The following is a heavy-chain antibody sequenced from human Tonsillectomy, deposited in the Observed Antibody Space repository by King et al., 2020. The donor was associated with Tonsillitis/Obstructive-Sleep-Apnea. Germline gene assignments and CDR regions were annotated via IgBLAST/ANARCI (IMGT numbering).Heavy chain of an antibody. Sequence: QLQESGPGLVKPSHTLSLTCTVSGDSISTGGYYWSWIRQHPGKGLEWIGYIYYSGTTYYNPSLKSRLSISVDTSQNQFSLKLSSVTAADTAVYYCARGDDYGNSLDYWGQGTLVTVSS. CDR1: GDSISTGGYY. CDR2: IYYSGTT. V-gene: IGHV4-31*03. D-gene: IGHD4-11*01. CDR3: ARGDDYGNSLDY. J-gene: IGHJ4*02.